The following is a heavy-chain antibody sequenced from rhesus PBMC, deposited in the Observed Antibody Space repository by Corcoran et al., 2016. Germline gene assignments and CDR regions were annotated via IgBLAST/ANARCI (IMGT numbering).Heavy chain of an antibody. CDR1: GSSFTSYW. CDR3: AKDDFWSGYFIDY. CDR2: SDPSDSET. V-gene: IGHV5-20*02. J-gene: IGHJ4*01. D-gene: IGHD3-3*01. Sequence: EVQLVQSGAEVQRPGESLKISCKTSGSSFTSYWISWVRQMHGKGLEWMGASDPSDSETIYIPSVQGQVTISSDKSISTAYLQWSSLKASDTATYYCAKDDFWSGYFIDYWGQGVLVTVSS.